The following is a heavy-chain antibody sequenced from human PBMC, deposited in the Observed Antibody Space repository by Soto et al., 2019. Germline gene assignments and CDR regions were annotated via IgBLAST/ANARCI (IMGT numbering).Heavy chain of an antibody. CDR3: VTGYYLLPPTTDLRMGYYYGMDV. CDR1: GGTFSSYA. Sequence: ASVKVSCKASGGTFSSYAISWVRQAPGQGLEWMGGIIPIFGTANYAQKFQGQVTISADKSITTAHLQWSSLRASDTAMYYCVTGYYLLPPTTDLRMGYYYGMDVWGQGTTVTVSS. V-gene: IGHV1-69*06. D-gene: IGHD3-9*01. CDR2: IIPIFGTA. J-gene: IGHJ6*02.